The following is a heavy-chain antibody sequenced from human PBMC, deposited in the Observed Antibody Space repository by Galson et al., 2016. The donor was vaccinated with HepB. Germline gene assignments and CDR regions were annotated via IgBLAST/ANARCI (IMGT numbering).Heavy chain of an antibody. Sequence: ETLSLTCSVSGDSISNSNWWNWVRQSPGKGLEWIGDVLYGGNTNYTPSLTGRVPISVDASKNLVSLRLSSVTAADTAVYDSARGKRYCSRNSCYFDPWGQGTLVTVSS. CDR1: GDSISNSNW. D-gene: IGHD2-15*01. CDR2: VLYGGNT. V-gene: IGHV4-4*02. CDR3: ARGKRYCSRNSCYFDP. J-gene: IGHJ5*02.